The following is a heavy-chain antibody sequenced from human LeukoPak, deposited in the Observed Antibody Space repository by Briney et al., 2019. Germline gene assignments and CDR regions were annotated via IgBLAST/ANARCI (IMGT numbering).Heavy chain of an antibody. V-gene: IGHV3-66*01. CDR3: ARDGRAYDSSGYYLGVYGMDV. D-gene: IGHD3-22*01. CDR2: IYSGGST. Sequence: GGSLRLSCAASGFTVSSNYMSWVRQAPGKGLEWVSVIYSGGSTYYADSVKGRFTISRDNSKNTLYLQMNSLRAEDTAVYYCARDGRAYDSSGYYLGVYGMDVWGQGTTVTVSS. CDR1: GFTVSSNY. J-gene: IGHJ6*02.